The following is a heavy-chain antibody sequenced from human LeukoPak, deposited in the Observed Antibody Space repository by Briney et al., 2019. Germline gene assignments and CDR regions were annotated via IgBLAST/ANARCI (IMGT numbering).Heavy chain of an antibody. CDR3: AKLVNY. CDR2: IRASDGRT. V-gene: IGHV3-23*01. D-gene: IGHD2-21*01. Sequence: GGSLRLSCAASGFIFRNYGMSWVRQAPGKGLECVSSIRASDGRTYYGGSVEGRFTISRDNSKNTLYLQMNSLRAEDTAVYYCAKLVNYWGQGLLVTVSS. CDR1: GFIFRNYG. J-gene: IGHJ4*02.